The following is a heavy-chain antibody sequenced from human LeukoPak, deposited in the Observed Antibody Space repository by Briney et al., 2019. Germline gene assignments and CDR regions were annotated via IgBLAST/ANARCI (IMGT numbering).Heavy chain of an antibody. V-gene: IGHV4-59*01. J-gene: IGHJ4*02. Sequence: PSETLSLTCTVSGGSISSYYWSWIRQPPGKGLEWIGYIYYSGYTNYNPSLKSRVTISVDTSKNQFSLKLSSVTAADTAVYYCAGGVYIAAAQYGYWGQGTLVTVSS. CDR1: GGSISSYY. CDR3: AGGVYIAAAQYGY. CDR2: IYYSGYT. D-gene: IGHD6-13*01.